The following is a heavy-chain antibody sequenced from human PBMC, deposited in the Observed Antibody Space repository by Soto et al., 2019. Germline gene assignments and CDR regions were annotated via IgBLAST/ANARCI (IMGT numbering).Heavy chain of an antibody. CDR1: GGSISSSSYY. Sequence: QLQLQESGPGLVKPSETLSLTCTVSGGSISSSSYYWGWIRQPPGKGLEWIGSIYYSGSTYYNPSLKSRVTISVDTSKNQFSLKLSSVTAADTAVYYCARENYYDSSGYYSDYFDYWGQGTLVTVSS. V-gene: IGHV4-39*02. D-gene: IGHD3-22*01. J-gene: IGHJ4*02. CDR3: ARENYYDSSGYYSDYFDY. CDR2: IYYSGST.